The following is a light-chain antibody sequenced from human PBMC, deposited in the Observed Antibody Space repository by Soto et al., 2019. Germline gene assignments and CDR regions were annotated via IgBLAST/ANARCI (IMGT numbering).Light chain of an antibody. J-gene: IGKJ1*01. CDR2: QTS. CDR1: QYINTR. CDR3: HQRQSWPRT. V-gene: IGKV3-11*01. Sequence: EIVLTQSPRTLSSFPGDRVTLSCRASQYINTRLAWYPHRPDQPPRLFIFQTSIRAAGRGARFSASGSGTDFSLTISDVQPEDFALYYCHQRQSWPRTFGQGTKVDMK.